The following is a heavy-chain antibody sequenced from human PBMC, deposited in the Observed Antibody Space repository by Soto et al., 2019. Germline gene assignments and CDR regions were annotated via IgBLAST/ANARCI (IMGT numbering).Heavy chain of an antibody. J-gene: IGHJ4*01. Sequence: GGSLRLSCVASGFTFSSYGIHWVRQAPGKGLEWVAVISSDGYTKYYADSVKGRFTISRDNSKNTLYLQMDSLRPEDTAVYYCAKEVAVAGDFDYWGHGTLVTVSS. CDR1: GFTFSSYG. D-gene: IGHD6-19*01. CDR3: AKEVAVAGDFDY. CDR2: ISSDGYTK. V-gene: IGHV3-30*18.